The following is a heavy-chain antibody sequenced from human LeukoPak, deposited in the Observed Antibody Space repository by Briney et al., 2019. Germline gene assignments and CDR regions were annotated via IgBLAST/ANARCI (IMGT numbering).Heavy chain of an antibody. Sequence: GRFLRLSCAASGFTFSSYGMHWVRQAPGKGLEWVAVIWYDGSNKYYADSVKGRFTISRDNSKNTLYLQMNSLRAEDTAVYCCAREPVVPAAIFYYYYGMDVWGQGTTVTVSS. CDR1: GFTFSSYG. J-gene: IGHJ6*02. D-gene: IGHD2-2*01. CDR2: IWYDGSNK. CDR3: AREPVVPAAIFYYYYGMDV. V-gene: IGHV3-33*01.